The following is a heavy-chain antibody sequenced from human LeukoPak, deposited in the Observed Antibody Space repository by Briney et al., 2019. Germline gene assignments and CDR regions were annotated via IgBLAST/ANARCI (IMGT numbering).Heavy chain of an antibody. V-gene: IGHV3-53*01. CDR2: IYSGGSI. Sequence: PGGSLRLSCAASGFTVSSNYMNWVRQAPGKGLEWVSVIYSGGSIYYADSVKGRFTISRDNSKNTLYLQMNSLRVEDTAVYYCAIDPNWGTHPWGQGVLVTVSS. CDR3: AIDPNWGTHP. D-gene: IGHD7-27*01. CDR1: GFTVSSNY. J-gene: IGHJ5*02.